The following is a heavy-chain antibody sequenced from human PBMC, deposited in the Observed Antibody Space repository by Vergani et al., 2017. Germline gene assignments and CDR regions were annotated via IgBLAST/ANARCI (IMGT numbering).Heavy chain of an antibody. CDR1: GGSFSGYY. D-gene: IGHD5-24*01. V-gene: IGHV4-34*11. CDR3: ARARRDGYNYDY. Sequence: QVQLQQWGAGLLKPSETLSLTCAVYGGSFSGYYWSWIRQPPGKGLEWIGYIYYSGSTNYNPSLKGRVAISVDTSKNQFSLELSSVTAADTAVYYCARARRDGYNYDYWGQGTLVTVSS. J-gene: IGHJ4*02. CDR2: IYYSGST.